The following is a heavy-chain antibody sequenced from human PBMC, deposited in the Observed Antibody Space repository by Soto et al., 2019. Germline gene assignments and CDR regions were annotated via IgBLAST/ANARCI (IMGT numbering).Heavy chain of an antibody. V-gene: IGHV3-74*01. CDR3: ARAVRSGSYPYYYYGMDV. J-gene: IGHJ6*02. CDR2: INSDGSSA. D-gene: IGHD3-10*01. CDR1: GFTFSSFW. Sequence: GGSLRLSCAASGFTFSSFWMHWVRQAPGKGLVWVSRINSDGSSASYADSVKGRFTVSRDNAKNTLYLQMNSLRAEDTAVYYCARAVRSGSYPYYYYGMDVWGQGTTVTVSS.